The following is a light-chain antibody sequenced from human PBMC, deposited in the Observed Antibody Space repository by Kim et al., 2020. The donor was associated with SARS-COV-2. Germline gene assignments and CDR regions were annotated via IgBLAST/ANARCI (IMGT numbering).Light chain of an antibody. CDR1: QSVSSSY. J-gene: IGKJ1*01. V-gene: IGKV3-20*01. Sequence: SPGERATLSCRASQSVSSSYLAWYQQKPGQAPRLLIYGASSRATGIPDRFSGSGSGTDFTLTISRLESEDFAVYYCQQYGSSPGAFGQGTKVDIK. CDR2: GAS. CDR3: QQYGSSPGA.